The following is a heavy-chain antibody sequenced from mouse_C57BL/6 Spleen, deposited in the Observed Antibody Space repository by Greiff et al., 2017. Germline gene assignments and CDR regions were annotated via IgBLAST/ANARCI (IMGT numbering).Heavy chain of an antibody. J-gene: IGHJ2*01. D-gene: IGHD2-5*01. CDR3: ARESNSYYFDY. Sequence: QVQLQQPGAELVRPGSSVKLSCKASGYTFTSYWMHWVKQRPIQGLEWIGNIDPSDSETHYNQKFKDKATLTVDKSSSTDYMQLSSLTSESSAVYYCARESNSYYFDYWGQGTTLTVSS. CDR2: IDPSDSET. V-gene: IGHV1-52*01. CDR1: GYTFTSYW.